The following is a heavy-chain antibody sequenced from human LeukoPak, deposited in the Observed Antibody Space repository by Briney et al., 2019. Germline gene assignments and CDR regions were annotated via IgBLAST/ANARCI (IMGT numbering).Heavy chain of an antibody. J-gene: IGHJ3*02. D-gene: IGHD4-23*01. CDR2: ITATSLHI. Sequence: GGSLRLSCAASGVTFSGYSMIWVRQAPGKGLEWVSAITATSLHIYYADSVKGRFTISRGNAKNSLYLQMNSLRVEDTALYYCARVRSVGGNPHAFNIWGQGTMVTVSS. CDR3: ARVRSVGGNPHAFNI. CDR1: GVTFSGYS. V-gene: IGHV3-21*01.